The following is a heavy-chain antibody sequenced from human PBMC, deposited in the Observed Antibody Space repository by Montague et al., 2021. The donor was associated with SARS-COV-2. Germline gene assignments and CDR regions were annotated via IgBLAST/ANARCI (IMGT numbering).Heavy chain of an antibody. J-gene: IGHJ4*02. CDR2: ISYGGSNK. CDR3: ARDYDDYIWGSWGPFDY. V-gene: IGHV3-30*04. Sequence: RLSCAASGFTFSSYAMHWVRQAPGKGLEWVAVISYGGSNKYYADSVKGRFTISRDNSKNTLYLQMDSLRAEDTAVYYCARDYDDYIWGSWGPFDYWGQGTLVTVSS. D-gene: IGHD3-16*01. CDR1: GFTFSSYA.